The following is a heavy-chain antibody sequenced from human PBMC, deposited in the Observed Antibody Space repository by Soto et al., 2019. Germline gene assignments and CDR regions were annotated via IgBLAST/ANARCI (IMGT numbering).Heavy chain of an antibody. D-gene: IGHD6-19*01. CDR3: AKDWGSSGWFNWFNP. Sequence: QVQLVDSGGGGVQPGESLKVACAASGFTVATTGMHWVRQAPGKGLEWVAMISHSGTSKVYIDSVQGRFTISRDNAKNNLYLVMSSLRPEDTDIYYCAKDWGSSGWFNWFNPWGQGVLVTVSS. J-gene: IGHJ5*02. CDR2: ISHSGTSK. CDR1: GFTVATTG. V-gene: IGHV3-30*18.